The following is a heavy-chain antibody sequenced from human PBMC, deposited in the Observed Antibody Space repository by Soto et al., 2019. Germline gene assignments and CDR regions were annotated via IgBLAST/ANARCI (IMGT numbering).Heavy chain of an antibody. D-gene: IGHD2-2*01. CDR3: TTAYCSSTSCYRRRGIYYGMDV. CDR2: IKSKTDGGTT. J-gene: IGHJ6*02. Sequence: PGGSLRLSCAASGFTFSNAWMIWVRQAPGKGLEWVGRIKSKTDGGTTDYAAPVKGRFTISRDDSKNTLYLQMNSLKTEDTAVYYCTTAYCSSTSCYRRRGIYYGMDVWGQGTTVTVSS. CDR1: GFTFSNAW. V-gene: IGHV3-15*01.